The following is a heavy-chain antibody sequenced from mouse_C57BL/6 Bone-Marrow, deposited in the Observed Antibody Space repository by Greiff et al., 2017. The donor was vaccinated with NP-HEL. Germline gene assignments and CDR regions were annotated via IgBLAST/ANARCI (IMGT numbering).Heavy chain of an antibody. Sequence: GQLVESGGGLVQPGGSLKLSCAASGFTFSDYYMYWVRQTPEKRLEWVAYISNGGGSTYYPDTVKGRFTISRDNAKNTLYLQMSRLKSEDTAMYYCARRGGYYYGSSWSDWYFDVWGTGTTVTVSS. CDR3: ARRGGYYYGSSWSDWYFDV. V-gene: IGHV5-12*01. CDR1: GFTFSDYY. J-gene: IGHJ1*03. CDR2: ISNGGGST. D-gene: IGHD1-1*01.